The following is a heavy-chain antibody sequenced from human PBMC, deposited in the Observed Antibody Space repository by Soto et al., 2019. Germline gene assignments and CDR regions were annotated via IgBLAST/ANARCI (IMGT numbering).Heavy chain of an antibody. CDR3: ARSIFTYYYDSSGYSQTRYFDY. CDR1: GYTFTSYD. D-gene: IGHD3-22*01. V-gene: IGHV1-8*01. CDR2: MNPNSGNT. Sequence: ASVKVSCKASGYTFTSYDINWVRQATGQGLEWMGWMNPNSGNTGYAQKFQGRVTMTRNTSISTAYMELSSLRSEDTAVYYCARSIFTYYYDSSGYSQTRYFDYWGQGTLVTVPQ. J-gene: IGHJ4*02.